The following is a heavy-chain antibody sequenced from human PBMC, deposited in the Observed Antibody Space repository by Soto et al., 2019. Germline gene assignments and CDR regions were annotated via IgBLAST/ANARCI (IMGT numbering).Heavy chain of an antibody. V-gene: IGHV3-30*04. CDR3: ASYYYDASGYRGQLDY. Sequence: GSLRLSCAASGFTFSDYAMQWVRQAPGKGLEWVTTISDDGKNKYYADSVKGRFTISRDNSMDTLYVQMKNLRADDTAVYYCASYYYDASGYRGQLDYWGQGTLVTVSS. J-gene: IGHJ4*02. CDR1: GFTFSDYA. D-gene: IGHD3-22*01. CDR2: ISDDGKNK.